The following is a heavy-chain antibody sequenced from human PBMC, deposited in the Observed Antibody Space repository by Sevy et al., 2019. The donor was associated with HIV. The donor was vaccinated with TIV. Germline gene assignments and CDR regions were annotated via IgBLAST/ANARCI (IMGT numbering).Heavy chain of an antibody. J-gene: IGHJ4*02. V-gene: IGHV3-30-3*01. D-gene: IGHD3-22*01. CDR3: ARDGIPYDSSGYYYDY. CDR1: GFTFSSYA. Sequence: GGSLRLSCAASGFTFSSYAMHWVRQAPGKGLEWVAVISYDGSNKYYADSVKGQFTISRDNSKNTLYLQMNSLRAEDTAVYYCARDGIPYDSSGYYYDYWGQGTLVTVSS. CDR2: ISYDGSNK.